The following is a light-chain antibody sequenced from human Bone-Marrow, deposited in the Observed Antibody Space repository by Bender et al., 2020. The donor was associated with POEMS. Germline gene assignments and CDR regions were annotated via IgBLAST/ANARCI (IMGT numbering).Light chain of an antibody. CDR2: DVS. Sequence: QSALTQPASVSGSPGQSITISCTGTSSDVGSYNLVSWYQQQPGKAPKVMIFDVSNRPSGVPDRFSGSKSGTSASLAITGLQAEDEGDYYCQSYDNSLGGWVFGGGTKLTVL. CDR3: QSYDNSLGGWV. J-gene: IGLJ3*02. V-gene: IGLV2-14*02. CDR1: SSDVGSYNL.